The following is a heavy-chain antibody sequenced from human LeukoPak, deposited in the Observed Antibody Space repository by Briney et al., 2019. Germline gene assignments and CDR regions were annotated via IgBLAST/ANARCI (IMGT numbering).Heavy chain of an antibody. V-gene: IGHV3-11*04. CDR2: ISSSGSTI. J-gene: IGHJ4*02. D-gene: IGHD3-22*01. CDR3: AKDLDSSGYYYFDY. Sequence: GGSLRLSCAASGFTFSDYYMSWIRQAPGKGLEWVSYISSSGSTIYYADSVKGRFTISRDNAKNSLYLQMNSLRAEDTAVYYCAKDLDSSGYYYFDYWGQGTLVTVSS. CDR1: GFTFSDYY.